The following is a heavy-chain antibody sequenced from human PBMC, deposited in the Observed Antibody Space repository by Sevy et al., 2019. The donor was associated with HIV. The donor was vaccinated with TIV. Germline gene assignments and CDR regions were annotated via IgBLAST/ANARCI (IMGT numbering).Heavy chain of an antibody. Sequence: GGSLRLSCAASGFTFSSYAMHWVRQAPGKGLEWVAVISYDGSNKYYADSVKGRFTISRDNSKNTLYLQMNSLRAEDTVVYYCARGGRQQLVTVRGKNGHAFDIWGQGTMVTVSS. J-gene: IGHJ3*02. CDR3: ARGGRQQLVTVRGKNGHAFDI. V-gene: IGHV3-30-3*01. CDR2: ISYDGSNK. D-gene: IGHD6-13*01. CDR1: GFTFSSYA.